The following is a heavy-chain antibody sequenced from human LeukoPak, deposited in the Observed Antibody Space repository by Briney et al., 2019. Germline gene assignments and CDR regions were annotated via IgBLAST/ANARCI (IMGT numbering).Heavy chain of an antibody. CDR1: GFTFSTYG. J-gene: IGHJ4*02. D-gene: IGHD3-22*01. V-gene: IGHV3-30*18. CDR3: AKDRMSYYDSNYSDH. CDR2: ISYDGSNK. Sequence: GGSLRLSCAASGFTFSTYGMHWVRQAPGLGLEWVALISYDGSNKYSADSVKGRFTISRDNSKNTLYLQMNSLRAEDTAVYYCAKDRMSYYDSNYSDHWGQGTLVSVSS.